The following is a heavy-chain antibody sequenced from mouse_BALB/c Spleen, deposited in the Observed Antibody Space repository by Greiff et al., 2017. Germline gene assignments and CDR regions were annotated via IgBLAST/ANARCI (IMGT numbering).Heavy chain of an antibody. D-gene: IGHD3-2*02. J-gene: IGHJ4*01. V-gene: IGHV1S41*01. CDR1: GYTYTSYW. Sequence: DLVKPGASVKLSCKASGYTYTSYWINWIKQRPGQGLEWIGRIAPGSGSTYYNEMFKGKATLTVDTSSSTAYIQLSSLSSEDSAVYFCARRAFISGDYAMDYWGQGTSVTVSS. CDR2: IAPGSGST. CDR3: ARRAFISGDYAMDY.